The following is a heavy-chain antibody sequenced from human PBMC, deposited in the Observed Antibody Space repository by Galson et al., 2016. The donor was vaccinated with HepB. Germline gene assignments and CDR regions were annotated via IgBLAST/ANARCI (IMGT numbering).Heavy chain of an antibody. D-gene: IGHD3-3*01. CDR2: DSMDGRRK. CDR1: GFTFSQRG. V-gene: IGHV3-30*03. CDR3: ARDFLFAHDL. J-gene: IGHJ5*02. Sequence: SLRLSCAASGFTFSQRGMHWVRQAPGKGLEWVAADSMDGRRKFYADSVKGRFTISRDNSNNMLFLQMHSLRAEDTALYYCARDFLFAHDLWGPGTLVTASS.